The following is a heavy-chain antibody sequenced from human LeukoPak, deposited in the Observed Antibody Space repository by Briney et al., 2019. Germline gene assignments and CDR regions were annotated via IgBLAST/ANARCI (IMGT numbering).Heavy chain of an antibody. Sequence: PSEALSLTCAVYGGSLSGYYWSWIRQPPGKGLEWIGEINHSGSTNYNPSLKSRVTISVDTSKNQFSLKLSSVTAADTAVYYCARVDLYYDFWSGYYSPFDPWGQGTLVTVSS. CDR3: ARVDLYYDFWSGYYSPFDP. CDR2: INHSGST. CDR1: GGSLSGYY. V-gene: IGHV4-34*01. J-gene: IGHJ5*02. D-gene: IGHD3-3*01.